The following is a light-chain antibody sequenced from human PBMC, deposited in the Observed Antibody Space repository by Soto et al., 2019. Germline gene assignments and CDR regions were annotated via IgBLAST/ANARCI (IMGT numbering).Light chain of an antibody. Sequence: NFMLTQPHSVSESPGKTVIISCTRSSGSIASNYVQWYQQRPGSSPTTVIYEDNQRPSGVPDRFSGSIDSSSNSASLTISGLETDDEAYYYCQSYDATNQVFGGGTKLTVL. V-gene: IGLV6-57*01. CDR1: SGSIASNY. CDR2: EDN. J-gene: IGLJ3*02. CDR3: QSYDATNQV.